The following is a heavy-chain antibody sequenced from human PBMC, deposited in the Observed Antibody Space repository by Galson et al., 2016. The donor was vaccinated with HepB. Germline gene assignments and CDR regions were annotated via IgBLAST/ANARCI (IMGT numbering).Heavy chain of an antibody. CDR2: ISGSGVVI. Sequence: SLRLSCAASGFSITIDATSWVRQAPGKGLEWVSGISGSGVVIYYADSVKGRFTISRDNSKNVLYLQMNSLRGDDTARYYCAKGGPGSGSFWAGNWGQGILVTVSS. D-gene: IGHD3-10*01. V-gene: IGHV3-23*01. CDR3: AKGGPGSGSFWAGN. J-gene: IGHJ4*02. CDR1: GFSITIDA.